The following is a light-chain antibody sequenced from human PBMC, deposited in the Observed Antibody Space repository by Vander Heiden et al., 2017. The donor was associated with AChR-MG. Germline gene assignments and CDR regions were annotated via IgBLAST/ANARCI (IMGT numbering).Light chain of an antibody. CDR3: TSYTSSTTHVV. J-gene: IGLJ2*01. CDR1: SSGVGGYHY. CDR2: DVN. Sequence: QYALTQPASVSGAPGQSTTIPCAGTSSGVGGYHYVHWYPEHPGEAPTPMTCDVNNRPSGVSNRCSASKSGKTASLTISGPQTEHEAYYHCTSYTSSTTHVVFGGGTKLTVL. V-gene: IGLV2-14*03.